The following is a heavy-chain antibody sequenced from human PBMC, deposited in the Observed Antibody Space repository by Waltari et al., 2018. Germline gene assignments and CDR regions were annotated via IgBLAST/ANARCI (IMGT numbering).Heavy chain of an antibody. CDR2: INPNSGGT. J-gene: IGHJ6*03. Sequence: QVQLVQSGAEVKKPGASVKVSCKASGYTFTGYYMPWVRQAPGQWLEGMGWINPNSGGTNYAQKFQGRVTMTRDTSISTAYMELSRLRSDDTAVYYCARNHQGATAMVSYYYMDVWGKGTTVTVSS. CDR1: GYTFTGYY. CDR3: ARNHQGATAMVSYYYMDV. V-gene: IGHV1-2*02. D-gene: IGHD5-18*01.